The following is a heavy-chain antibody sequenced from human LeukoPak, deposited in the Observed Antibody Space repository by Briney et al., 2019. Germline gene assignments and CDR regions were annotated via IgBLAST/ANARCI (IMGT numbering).Heavy chain of an antibody. V-gene: IGHV3-7*03. CDR1: GFTFSSCC. Sequence: GGSLRLSCAASGFTFSSCCMSWVRQAPGKGLEWVANIKQDGSEKYYVDSVKGRFTISRDNAKNSLYLQMNSLRAEDTAVYYCAREIQKNGYYYYYYGMDVWGQGTTVTVSS. CDR3: AREIQKNGYYYYYYGMDV. J-gene: IGHJ6*02. D-gene: IGHD5-18*01. CDR2: IKQDGSEK.